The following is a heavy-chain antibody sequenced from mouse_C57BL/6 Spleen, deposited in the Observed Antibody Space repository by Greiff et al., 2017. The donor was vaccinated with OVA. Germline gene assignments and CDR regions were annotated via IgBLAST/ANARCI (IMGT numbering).Heavy chain of an antibody. D-gene: IGHD3-2*02. V-gene: IGHV1-69*01. Sequence: QVQLQQPGAELVMPGASVKLSCKASGYTFTSYWMHWVKQRPGQGLEWIGEIDPSDSYTNYNQKFKGKSTLTVDKSSSTAYMQLSSLTSEDSAVYYCARWGTAQAYFDYWGQGTTLTVSS. CDR3: ARWGTAQAYFDY. CDR2: IDPSDSYT. CDR1: GYTFTSYW. J-gene: IGHJ2*01.